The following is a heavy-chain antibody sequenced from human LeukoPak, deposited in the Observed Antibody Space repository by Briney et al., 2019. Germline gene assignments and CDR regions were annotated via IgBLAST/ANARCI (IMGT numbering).Heavy chain of an antibody. J-gene: IGHJ4*02. CDR2: IYYSGST. D-gene: IGHD3-22*01. CDR3: ARTGHYDSSGLDY. V-gene: IGHV4-30-4*01. Sequence: SETLSLTCTVSGVSISSGDYYWSWIRQPPGKGLEWIGYIYYSGSTYYNPSLKSRVTISVDTSKNQFSLKLSSVTAADTAVYYCARTGHYDSSGLDYWGQGTLVTVSS. CDR1: GVSISSGDYY.